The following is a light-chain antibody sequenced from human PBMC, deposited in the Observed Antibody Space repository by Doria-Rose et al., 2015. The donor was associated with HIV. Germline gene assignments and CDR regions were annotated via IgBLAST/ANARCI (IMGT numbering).Light chain of an antibody. J-gene: IGLJ2*01. CDR3: RSRDSGANHVL. CDR1: SLRSSY. V-gene: IGLV3-19*01. Sequence: SSELSQEPAVSAALRRTVRITCQGDSLRSSYASWYQQKPGQAPILVIYGKNNRPSGIPDRFSGSSSGNTASLTITGAQAEDEADYYCRSRDSGANHVLFGGGTKVTVL. CDR2: GKN.